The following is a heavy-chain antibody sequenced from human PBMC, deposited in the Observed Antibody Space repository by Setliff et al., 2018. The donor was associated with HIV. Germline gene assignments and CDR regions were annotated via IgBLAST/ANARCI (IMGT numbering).Heavy chain of an antibody. J-gene: IGHJ4*02. Sequence: GGSLRLSCAASGFSFSRYWMSWVRQAPGKGLEWVATIKEDGREKYYVGSVKGRFTISRDNAKRSLYLQMNRLKTDDTAFYYCATFADGPDSWGQGTLVTVSS. CDR3: ATFADGPDS. D-gene: IGHD3-3*01. V-gene: IGHV3-7*01. CDR1: GFSFSRYW. CDR2: IKEDGREK.